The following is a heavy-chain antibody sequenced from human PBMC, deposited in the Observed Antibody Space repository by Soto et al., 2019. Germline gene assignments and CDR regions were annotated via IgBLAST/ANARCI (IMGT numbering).Heavy chain of an antibody. CDR2: INWNSGSI. V-gene: IGHV3-9*01. CDR3: VKDESINWYSGHFRH. J-gene: IGHJ1*01. CDR1: GFTFDDYA. Sequence: EVQLVESGGSLIQPGRSLRLSCAGSGFTFDDYAMHWVRQVPGKGLEWVSGINWNSGSIGYADSVKGRFAISRDNAKNSLHLQMNSLRAEDTAFYYCVKDESINWYSGHFRHWGQGTLVTVSS. D-gene: IGHD6-13*01.